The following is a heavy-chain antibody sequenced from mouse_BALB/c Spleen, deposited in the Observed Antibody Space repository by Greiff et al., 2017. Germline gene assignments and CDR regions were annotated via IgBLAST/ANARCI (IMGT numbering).Heavy chain of an antibody. CDR2: INPYNGAT. J-gene: IGHJ4*01. Sequence: EVQLQQSGPELVKPGASVKISCKASGYSFTGYYMHWVKQSHVKSLEWIGRINPYNGATSYNQNFKDKASLTVDKSSSTAYMELHSLTSEDSAVYYCASGEGRYAMDYWGQGTSVTVSS. CDR1: GYSFTGYY. D-gene: IGHD3-3*01. CDR3: ASGEGRYAMDY. V-gene: IGHV1-31*01.